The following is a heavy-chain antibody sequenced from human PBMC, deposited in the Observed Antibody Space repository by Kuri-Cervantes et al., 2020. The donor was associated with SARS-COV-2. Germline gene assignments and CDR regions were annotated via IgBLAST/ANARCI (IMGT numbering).Heavy chain of an antibody. CDR1: GFIFSSYG. CDR2: IWYDGSNK. Sequence: GGSLRLSCAAAGFIFSSYGMHWVRQAPGKGLEWVAVIWYDGSNKYYADSVKGRFTISRDNSKNTLYLQMNSLRAEDTAVYYCARGGDIVVVPAAIEFLRRFDPWGQGTLVTVSS. V-gene: IGHV3-33*08. J-gene: IGHJ5*02. D-gene: IGHD2-2*01. CDR3: ARGGDIVVVPAAIEFLRRFDP.